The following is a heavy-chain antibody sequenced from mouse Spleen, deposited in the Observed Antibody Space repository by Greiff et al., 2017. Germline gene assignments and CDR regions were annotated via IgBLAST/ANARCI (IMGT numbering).Heavy chain of an antibody. J-gene: IGHJ1*01. V-gene: IGHV3-6*01. CDR1: GYSITSGYY. CDR2: ISYDGSN. D-gene: IGHD4-1*01. Sequence: EVQLQQSGPGLVKPSQSLSLTCSVTGYSITSGYYWNWIRQFPGNKLEWMGYISYDGSNNYNPSLKNRISITRDTSKNQFFLKLNSVTTEDTATYYCANWDSWYFDVWGAGTTVTVSS. CDR3: ANWDSWYFDV.